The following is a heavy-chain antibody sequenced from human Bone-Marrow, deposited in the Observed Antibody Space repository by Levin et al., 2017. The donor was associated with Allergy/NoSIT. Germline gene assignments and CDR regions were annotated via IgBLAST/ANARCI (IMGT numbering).Heavy chain of an antibody. D-gene: IGHD3-22*01. CDR3: AHRRNSGYPSAYDI. CDR2: IYWDDDK. CDR1: GFSLSSDGVG. Sequence: SGPTLVKPTQTLTLTCTFSGFSLSSDGVGVGWIRQPPGKALEWLALIYWDDDKRYSPSLKNRLTITKDTSKNQVVLTMTNMDPVDTATYYCAHRRNSGYPSAYDIWGQGTKVTVSS. J-gene: IGHJ3*02. V-gene: IGHV2-5*02.